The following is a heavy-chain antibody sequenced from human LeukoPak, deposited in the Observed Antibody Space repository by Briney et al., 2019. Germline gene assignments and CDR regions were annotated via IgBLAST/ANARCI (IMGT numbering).Heavy chain of an antibody. CDR3: ARDRGGSYALAFDI. V-gene: IGHV4-59*01. D-gene: IGHD1-26*01. CDR1: GGSISSYY. J-gene: IGHJ3*02. CDR2: IYYSGST. Sequence: PSETLSLTCTVSGGSISSYYWSWIRQPPGKGLEWIGYIYYSGSTNYNPSLKSRVTISVDTSKNQFSLKLSSVTAADTAVYYCARDRGGSYALAFDIWGQGTMVTVSS.